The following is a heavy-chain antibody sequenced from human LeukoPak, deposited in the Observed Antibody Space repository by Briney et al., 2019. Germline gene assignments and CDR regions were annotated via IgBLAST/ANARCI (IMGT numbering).Heavy chain of an antibody. CDR2: IKQDGSEK. CDR3: ARKVSGGGTPLYYFDY. D-gene: IGHD2-15*01. V-gene: IGHV3-7*01. J-gene: IGHJ4*02. CDR1: GFTSSSYW. Sequence: PGGSLRLSCAASGFTSSSYWMSWVRQAPGKGLEWVANIKQDGSEKYYVDSVKGRFTISRDNAKNSLYLQMNSLRAEDTAVYYCARKVSGGGTPLYYFDYWGQGTLVTVSS.